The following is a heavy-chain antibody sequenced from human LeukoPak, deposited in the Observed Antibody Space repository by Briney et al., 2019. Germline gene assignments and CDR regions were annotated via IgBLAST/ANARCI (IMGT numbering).Heavy chain of an antibody. Sequence: VASVKDSSKASGYTFTDYYMHWVRQAPGQGLDWVGWINPTSGATNYAQKFQGRVTMTRDTSNNTSYMELSRLRSDDTAVYYCAREFRTTTWSFDAFDLWGQGTMVTVSS. D-gene: IGHD1/OR15-1a*01. CDR1: GYTFTDYY. V-gene: IGHV1-2*02. CDR3: AREFRTTTWSFDAFDL. J-gene: IGHJ3*01. CDR2: INPTSGAT.